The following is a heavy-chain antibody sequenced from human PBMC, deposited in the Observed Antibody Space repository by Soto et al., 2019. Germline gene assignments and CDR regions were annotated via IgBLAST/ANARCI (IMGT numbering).Heavy chain of an antibody. D-gene: IGHD2-8*01. CDR3: AREGYCTNGVCWYFDL. J-gene: IGHJ2*01. CDR2: INSDGSST. CDR1: GFTFSSYW. Sequence: GSLRLSCAASGFTFSSYWMHWVRQAPGKGLVWVSRINSDGSSTSYADSVKGRFTISRDNAKNTLYLQMNSLRAEDTAAYYCAREGYCTNGVCWYFDLWGRGTLGTVSS. V-gene: IGHV3-74*01.